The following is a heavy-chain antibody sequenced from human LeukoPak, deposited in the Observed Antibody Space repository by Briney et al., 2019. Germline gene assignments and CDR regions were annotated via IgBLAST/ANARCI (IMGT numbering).Heavy chain of an antibody. CDR1: GFMFSDSW. V-gene: IGHV3-7*01. D-gene: IGHD6-13*01. CDR2: IKQDGSEK. CDR3: ARDGYSSSWYWDNWFDP. Sequence: GGSLRLSCVASGFMFSDSWMSWVRQAPGKGLEWVANIKQDGSEKYYVDSVRGRFTISRDNAKNSLYLQMNSLRAEDTAVYYCARDGYSSSWYWDNWFDPWGQGTLVTVSS. J-gene: IGHJ5*02.